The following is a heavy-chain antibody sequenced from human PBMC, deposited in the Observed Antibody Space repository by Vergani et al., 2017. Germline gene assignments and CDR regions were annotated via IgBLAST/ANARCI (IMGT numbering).Heavy chain of an antibody. CDR2: VHYSGTT. D-gene: IGHD1-26*01. CDR1: DDSIRNHY. Sequence: QVQLQQSGPGLVKPSETLSLTCTVSDDSIRNHYWSWIRQPPGKGLEWIGSVHYSGTTYNNPSLKSRITISVDTSKNQFSVKVTAVTAADTAVYYCARGLLPEYWGRGTLVTVSS. CDR3: ARGLLPEY. V-gene: IGHV4-59*11. J-gene: IGHJ4*02.